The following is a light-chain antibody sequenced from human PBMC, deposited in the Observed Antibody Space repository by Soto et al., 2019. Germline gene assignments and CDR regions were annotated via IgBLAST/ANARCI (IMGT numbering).Light chain of an antibody. CDR3: LVIFTGVGEV. Sequence: QAVVTQEPSLTVSPGGTVTLTCDSSTGAVTSGHWPHWFQQKPGQAPRTLIYDTDNKHPWTPARFSGSLLGGKAAPTLSGAQPEDEADYYCLVIFTGVGEVFGTGTKLTVL. V-gene: IGLV7-46*01. CDR2: DTD. J-gene: IGLJ1*01. CDR1: TGAVTSGHW.